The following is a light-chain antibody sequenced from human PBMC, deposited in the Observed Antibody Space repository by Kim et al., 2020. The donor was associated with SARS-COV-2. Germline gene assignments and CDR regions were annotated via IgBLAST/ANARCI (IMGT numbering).Light chain of an antibody. CDR3: QQYNSWPRT. CDR1: QSVADT. V-gene: IGKV3-15*01. Sequence: FPGERATLSCRATQSVADTLAWYQQKPGQAPRLLIYGATTRATGVPARFSGSGSGTEFTLTISSLQSEDFAVYYCQQYNSWPRTFGQGTKVDIK. J-gene: IGKJ1*01. CDR2: GAT.